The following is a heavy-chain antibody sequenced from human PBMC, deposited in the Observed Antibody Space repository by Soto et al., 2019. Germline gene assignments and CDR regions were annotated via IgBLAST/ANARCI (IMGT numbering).Heavy chain of an antibody. CDR3: VRDMWLKYWFDP. V-gene: IGHV4-59*01. CDR1: GGSISSYY. CDR2: IYYSGST. J-gene: IGHJ5*02. D-gene: IGHD5-12*01. Sequence: SETLSLTCTVSGGSISSYYWSWIRQPPGKGLEWIGYIYYSGSTNYNPSLKSRVTISVDTSKNQFSLKLSSVTAADTAVYYGVRDMWLKYWFDPWGQGTLVTVSS.